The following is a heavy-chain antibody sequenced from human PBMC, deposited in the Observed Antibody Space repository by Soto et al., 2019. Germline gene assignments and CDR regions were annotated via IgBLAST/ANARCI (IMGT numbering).Heavy chain of an antibody. D-gene: IGHD2-2*01. J-gene: IGHJ6*03. V-gene: IGHV4-34*01. Sequence: SETLSLTCAVYGGSFSGYYWSWIRQPPGKGLEWIGEINHSGSTNYNPSLKSRVTISVDTSKNQFSLKLSSVTAADTAVYYCARVGSNPWYYYYYMDVWGKGTTVTVSS. CDR1: GGSFSGYY. CDR2: INHSGST. CDR3: ARVGSNPWYYYYYMDV.